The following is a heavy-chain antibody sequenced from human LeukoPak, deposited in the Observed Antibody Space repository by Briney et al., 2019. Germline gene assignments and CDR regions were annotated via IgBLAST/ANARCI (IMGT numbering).Heavy chain of an antibody. CDR1: GFSLSNHW. CDR2: INVDGSEK. CDR3: ARGHYGLDV. Sequence: GGSLRLSCAASGFSLSNHWVTWVRQAPGKGPEWVARINVDGSEKDFLDSVRGRFTTSRDNSKNSVYLQMNTLRVEDTAVYHCARGHYGLDVWGQGTTVTVSS. J-gene: IGHJ6*02. V-gene: IGHV3-7*01.